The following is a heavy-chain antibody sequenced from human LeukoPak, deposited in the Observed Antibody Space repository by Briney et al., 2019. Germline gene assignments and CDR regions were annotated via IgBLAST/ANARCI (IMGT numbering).Heavy chain of an antibody. J-gene: IGHJ6*02. V-gene: IGHV3-53*01. CDR3: ARVWGGSNYYYYGMDV. CDR2: IYSGGST. CDR1: GYTFSTYS. Sequence: GGSLRLSCAASGYTFSTYSMSWVRQAPGKGLEWVSVIYSGGSTYYADSVKGRFTISRDNSKNTLYLQMNSLRAEDTAVYYCARVWGGSNYYYYGMDVWGQGTTVTVSS. D-gene: IGHD2-15*01.